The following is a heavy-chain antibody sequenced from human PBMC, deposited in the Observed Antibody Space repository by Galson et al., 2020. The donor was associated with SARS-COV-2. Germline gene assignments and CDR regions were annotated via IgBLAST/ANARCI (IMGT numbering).Heavy chain of an antibody. D-gene: IGHD3-10*01. J-gene: IGHJ6*02. V-gene: IGHV4-31*03. CDR3: AGEAFRGVMIGRYYGMYV. CDR1: GGSISSGGYY. Sequence: SETLSLTCTVSGGSISSGGYYWSWIRQHPGKDLEWIGYIYYSGNTYYNPSLKSRVTISVDTSKNQFSLKLSSVTAADTAVYYCAGEAFRGVMIGRYYGMYVWGQGTTVTVSS. CDR2: IYYSGNT.